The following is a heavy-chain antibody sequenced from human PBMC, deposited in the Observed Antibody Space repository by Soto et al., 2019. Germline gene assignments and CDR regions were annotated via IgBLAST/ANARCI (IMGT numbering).Heavy chain of an antibody. J-gene: IGHJ4*02. CDR2: INTDGSST. V-gene: IGHV3-74*01. Sequence: EVQLVESGGGLVQPGGSLRLSCAVSGFTFSSFWMHWVRQAPGEGLVWVSRINTDGSSTSYADSVKGRFTISRYNAKNTLYLQMNSLRLEDTAMYYCAKRGVDTFGLSYWGQGTLVTVSS. D-gene: IGHD3-10*01. CDR1: GFTFSSFW. CDR3: AKRGVDTFGLSY.